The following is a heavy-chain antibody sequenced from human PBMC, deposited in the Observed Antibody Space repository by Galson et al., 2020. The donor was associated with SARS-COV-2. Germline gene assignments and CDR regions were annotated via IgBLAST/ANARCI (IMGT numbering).Heavy chain of an antibody. Sequence: SETLSLTCTVSGGSISSGGYYWSWIRQHPGKGLEWIGYIYYSGSTYYNPSLKSLVTISVDTSKNQFSLKLSSVTAADTAVYYCARAPRSTIFGVVSAFDIWGQGTMVTVSS. V-gene: IGHV4-31*01. CDR3: ARAPRSTIFGVVSAFDI. D-gene: IGHD3-3*01. CDR1: GGSISSGGYY. J-gene: IGHJ3*02. CDR2: IYYSGST.